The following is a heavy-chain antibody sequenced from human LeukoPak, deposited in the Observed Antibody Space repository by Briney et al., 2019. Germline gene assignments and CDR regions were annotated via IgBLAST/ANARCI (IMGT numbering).Heavy chain of an antibody. D-gene: IGHD5-18*01. J-gene: IGHJ4*02. Sequence: GGSLRLSCAASGFTFSSYWMHWVRQAPGKGLVWVSRINIDESSTSYTDSVKGRFTISRDNAKNTLYLQMNSLRAEDTAVYYCARGLWSLDYWGQGTLVTVSS. CDR2: INIDESST. V-gene: IGHV3-74*01. CDR3: ARGLWSLDY. CDR1: GFTFSSYW.